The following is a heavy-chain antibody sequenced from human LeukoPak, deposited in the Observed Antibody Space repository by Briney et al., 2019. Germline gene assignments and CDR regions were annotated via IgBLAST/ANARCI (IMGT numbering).Heavy chain of an antibody. D-gene: IGHD6-19*01. J-gene: IGHJ4*02. CDR2: IRYDGSNK. CDR1: GFTFSSYG. V-gene: IGHV3-30*02. CDR3: AKGYSSGWYVPVGCFDY. Sequence: GGSLRLSCAASGFTFSSYGMHWVRQAPGKGLEWVAFIRYDGSNKYYADSVKGRFTISRDNSKNTLYLQMNSLRAEDTAVYYCAKGYSSGWYVPVGCFDYWGQGTLVTVSS.